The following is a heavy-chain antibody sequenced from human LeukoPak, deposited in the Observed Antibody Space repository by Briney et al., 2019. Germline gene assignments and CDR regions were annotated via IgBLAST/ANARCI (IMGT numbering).Heavy chain of an antibody. CDR3: AKDRPLFLYSSGWYPLDC. CDR1: GFTLSSYG. CDR2: ISYDGSNK. Sequence: GGSLRLSCAASGFTLSSYGMHWVRQAPGKGLEWVAVISYDGSNKYYADSVKGRFTISRDNSKNTLYLQMNSLRAEDTAVYYCAKDRPLFLYSSGWYPLDCWGQGTLVTVSS. D-gene: IGHD6-19*01. J-gene: IGHJ4*02. V-gene: IGHV3-30*18.